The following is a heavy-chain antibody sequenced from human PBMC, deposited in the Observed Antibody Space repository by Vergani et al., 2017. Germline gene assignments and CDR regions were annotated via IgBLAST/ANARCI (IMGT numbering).Heavy chain of an antibody. J-gene: IGHJ2*01. CDR1: GFTFSDYY. Sequence: QVQLVESGGGLVKPGGSLRLSCAASGFTFSDYYMTWIRQAPGKGLQWVSHISSSGTTIFYADFVKGRFTVSRDNAKNSLYLQMHSLRAEDTAVYYCAGDCPGGGGDCSAGWYFDLWGRGTLVTVSS. CDR3: AGDCPGGGGDCSAGWYFDL. CDR2: ISSSGTTI. D-gene: IGHD2-21*02. V-gene: IGHV3-11*04.